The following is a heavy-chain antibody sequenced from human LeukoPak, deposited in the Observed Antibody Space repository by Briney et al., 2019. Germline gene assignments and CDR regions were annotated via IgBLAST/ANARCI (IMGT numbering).Heavy chain of an antibody. CDR3: AKRGVVIRVILVGFHKEAYYFDS. D-gene: IGHD3-22*01. J-gene: IGHJ4*02. V-gene: IGHV3-23*01. Sequence: GGSLRLSCAVSGITLSNYSMSWVRQAPGKGLEWVAGISGSGGGTNYADSVKGRFTISRDNRKNTLYLQMNSLRAEDTAVYFCAKRGVVIRVILVGFHKEAYYFDSWGQGALVTVSS. CDR2: ISGSGGGT. CDR1: GITLSNYS.